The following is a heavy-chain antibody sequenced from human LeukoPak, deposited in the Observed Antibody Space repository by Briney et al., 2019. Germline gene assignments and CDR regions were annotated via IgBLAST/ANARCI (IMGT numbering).Heavy chain of an antibody. D-gene: IGHD3-22*01. CDR1: GYTFTSYG. CDR3: AVPLDDLPDYYDSSGYPGAFDI. Sequence: GASVKVSCKASGYTFTSYGISWVRQAPGQGLEWMGWISAYNGNTNYAQKLQGRVTMTTDTSTSTAYMELRSLRSDDTAVYYCAVPLDDLPDYYDSSGYPGAFDIWGQGTMVTVSS. J-gene: IGHJ3*02. CDR2: ISAYNGNT. V-gene: IGHV1-18*01.